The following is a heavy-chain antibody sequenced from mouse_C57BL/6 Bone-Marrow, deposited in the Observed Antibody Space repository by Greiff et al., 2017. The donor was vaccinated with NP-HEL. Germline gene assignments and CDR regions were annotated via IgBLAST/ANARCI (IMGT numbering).Heavy chain of an antibody. D-gene: IGHD2-1*01. V-gene: IGHV1-47*01. J-gene: IGHJ2*01. CDR2: FHPYNDDT. Sequence: QVQLQQSGAELVKPGASVKMSCKASGYTFTTYPIEWVKQNHGKSLEWIGNFHPYNDDTEYNEKFKNKATLTVEKSSSQVYLELSRLTSDDSSGYYRARGGNYWYYFYYWGQGPTLTVSS. CDR1: GYTFTTYP. CDR3: ARGGNYWYYFYY.